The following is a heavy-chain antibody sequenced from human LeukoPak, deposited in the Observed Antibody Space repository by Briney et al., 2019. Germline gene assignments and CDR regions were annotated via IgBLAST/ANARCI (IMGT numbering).Heavy chain of an antibody. Sequence: PSQTLSLTCTVSGGSISSGSYYWSWIRQPAGKGLEWIGRIYTSGSTNYNPSLKSRVTISVDTSKNQFSLKLSSVTAADTAVYYCARGTPRFLEWLLDDWGQGTLVTVSS. J-gene: IGHJ4*02. D-gene: IGHD3-3*01. CDR1: GGSISSGSYY. CDR3: ARGTPRFLEWLLDD. CDR2: IYTSGST. V-gene: IGHV4-61*02.